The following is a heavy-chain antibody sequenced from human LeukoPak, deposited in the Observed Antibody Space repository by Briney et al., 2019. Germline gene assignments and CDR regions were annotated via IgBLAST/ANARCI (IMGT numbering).Heavy chain of an antibody. Sequence: PSETLSLTCTVSGGSISSSPYYWGWIRQPPGKGLDWIGSIYYSVTTYYNPSLKSRLTISMDTSKNQFSLNLSSVTAADTAVYYCARGRGYSYAFDPWGQGTLVTVSS. CDR2: IYYSVTT. D-gene: IGHD5-18*01. J-gene: IGHJ5*02. V-gene: IGHV4-39*07. CDR3: ARGRGYSYAFDP. CDR1: GGSISSSPYY.